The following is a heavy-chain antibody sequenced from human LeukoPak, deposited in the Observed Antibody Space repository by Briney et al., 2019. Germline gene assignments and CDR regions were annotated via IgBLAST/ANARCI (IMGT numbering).Heavy chain of an antibody. D-gene: IGHD2-15*01. Sequence: GGSLRLSCAASGFTFTSYSMNWVRQAPGKGLEWVSAISNTGGSTYYADSVKGRFTISRDKSKNTLSLQMNSLRAEDTAVYYCAQQVGYCSSGSCYFTYWGQGTLVTVSS. CDR2: ISNTGGST. V-gene: IGHV3-23*01. CDR1: GFTFTSYS. J-gene: IGHJ1*01. CDR3: AQQVGYCSSGSCYFTY.